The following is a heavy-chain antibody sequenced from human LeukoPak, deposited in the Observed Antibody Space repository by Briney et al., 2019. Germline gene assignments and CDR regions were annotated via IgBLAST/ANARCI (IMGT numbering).Heavy chain of an antibody. CDR2: IKSKTDGGTT. CDR1: GFAFCNAW. Sequence: GGSLRLSCAASGFAFCNAWMSWVRQAPGKGLEWVGRIKSKTDGGTTDYAAPVKGRFTISRDDSKNTLYLQMSSLKTEDTAVYYCTTATGSYVPFLFDYWGQGTLVTVSS. D-gene: IGHD1-26*01. J-gene: IGHJ4*02. CDR3: TTATGSYVPFLFDY. V-gene: IGHV3-15*01.